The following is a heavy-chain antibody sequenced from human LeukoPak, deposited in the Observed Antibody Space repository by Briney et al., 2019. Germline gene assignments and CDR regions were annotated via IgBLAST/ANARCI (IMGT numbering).Heavy chain of an antibody. Sequence: ASVKVSCKASGYSLTSFDINWVRQGSGQGLEWMGWMNPKRGNTGYAPTFQGRVPITRDTSIDTAFMELSSLRPDDTAVYYCARGGSSSSYYNNYGMDVWGQGTTITVSS. CDR1: GYSLTSFD. CDR2: MNPKRGNT. J-gene: IGHJ6*02. D-gene: IGHD6-13*01. V-gene: IGHV1-8*01. CDR3: ARGGSSSSYYNNYGMDV.